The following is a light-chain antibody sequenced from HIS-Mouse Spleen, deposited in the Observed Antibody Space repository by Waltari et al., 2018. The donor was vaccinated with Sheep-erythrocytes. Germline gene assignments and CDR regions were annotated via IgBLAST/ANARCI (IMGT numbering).Light chain of an antibody. CDR2: QDS. Sequence: SYELTQPPSVSVSPGQTASIPCSGDNLGDKYPCLYQQKPGQSPVLVIYQDSKRPSGIPERFSGSNSGNTATLTISGTQAMDEADYYCQAWDSSTAVVFGGGTKLTVL. CDR3: QAWDSSTAVV. V-gene: IGLV3-1*01. CDR1: NLGDKY. J-gene: IGLJ2*01.